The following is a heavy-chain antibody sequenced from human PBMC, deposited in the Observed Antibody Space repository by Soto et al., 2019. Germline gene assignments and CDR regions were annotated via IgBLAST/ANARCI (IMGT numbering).Heavy chain of an antibody. D-gene: IGHD6-19*01. Sequence: PAETLSLTCAVYGGALRGYYCIFIRQPPWMALEWIVEINHSGSTNYNPSLQSRVTISVDTSKNHISLKVMSVIVADTAMFYCARGGAVAGPFDYWGQGTQVTVSS. CDR2: INHSGST. CDR1: GGALRGYY. CDR3: ARGGAVAGPFDY. J-gene: IGHJ4*02. V-gene: IGHV4-34*01.